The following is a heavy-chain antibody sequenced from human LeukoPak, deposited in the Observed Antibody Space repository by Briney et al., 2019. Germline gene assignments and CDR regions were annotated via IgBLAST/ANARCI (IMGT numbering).Heavy chain of an antibody. J-gene: IGHJ5*02. V-gene: IGHV1-2*02. CDR3: AREQFGIAP. CDR2: INPNRGDT. CDR1: GYTFTVYY. D-gene: IGHD3-16*01. Sequence: GASVTVSCTASGYTFTVYYMHWVRQAPGQGLEWMGWINPNRGDTSYAQKLQGRVTLTRDTSINTAYMELSRLTSDGTAVYSCAREQFGIAPWGQGTLVTVSS.